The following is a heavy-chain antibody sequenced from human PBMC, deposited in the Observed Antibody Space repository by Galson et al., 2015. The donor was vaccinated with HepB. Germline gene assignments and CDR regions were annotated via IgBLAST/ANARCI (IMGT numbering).Heavy chain of an antibody. J-gene: IGHJ2*01. CDR1: GFTSSDHY. V-gene: IGHV3-72*01. CDR2: VRNKAYSYIA. Sequence: SLRLSCAASGFTSSDHYMDWVRQAPGKGLEWVGRVRNKAYSYIAEYAASVKGRFTISRDDSKNSLFLQMSSLNTEDTAVYYCARGPIAVAYWYFDLWGRGTLV. D-gene: IGHD6-19*01. CDR3: ARGPIAVAYWYFDL.